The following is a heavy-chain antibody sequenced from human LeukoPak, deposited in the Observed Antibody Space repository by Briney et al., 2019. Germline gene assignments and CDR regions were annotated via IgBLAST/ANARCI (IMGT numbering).Heavy chain of an antibody. D-gene: IGHD6-19*01. Sequence: SETLSLTCAVYGGSFSGYYWSWIRQPPGKGLEWIGEINHSGSTNYNPSLKSRVTISVDTSKNQFSLKLSSVTAADTAVYYCARLTSGWSIYYYYYMDVWGKGTTVTVSS. CDR1: GGSFSGYY. CDR2: INHSGST. J-gene: IGHJ6*03. V-gene: IGHV4-34*01. CDR3: ARLTSGWSIYYYYYMDV.